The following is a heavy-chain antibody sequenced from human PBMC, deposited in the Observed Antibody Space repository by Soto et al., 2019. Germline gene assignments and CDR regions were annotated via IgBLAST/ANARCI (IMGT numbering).Heavy chain of an antibody. J-gene: IGHJ4*02. D-gene: IGHD2-15*01. Sequence: SVKVSCKASGGTLSSYVISWVLQAPGQGLEWMGGIIPIFGTTTYGEKFQGRVTITADEPTSTTYMELSSLKSEDTAVYYCARDPRQDCSGETCYYSWGQGTLVTVSS. CDR1: GGTLSSYV. V-gene: IGHV1-69*13. CDR2: IIPIFGTT. CDR3: ARDPRQDCSGETCYYS.